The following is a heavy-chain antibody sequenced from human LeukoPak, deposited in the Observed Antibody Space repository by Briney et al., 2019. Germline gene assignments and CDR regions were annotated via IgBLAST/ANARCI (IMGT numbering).Heavy chain of an antibody. CDR2: IYYSGST. J-gene: IGHJ3*02. Sequence: SETLSLTCTVSGGSISSYFWGWIRQPPGKGLEWIGYIYYSGSTNCNPSLKSRVTISVDTSKNQFSLKLSSVTAADTAVYYCARRLYYDSSGYLDAFDIWGQGTLVTVSS. D-gene: IGHD3-22*01. CDR1: GGSISSYF. V-gene: IGHV4-59*08. CDR3: ARRLYYDSSGYLDAFDI.